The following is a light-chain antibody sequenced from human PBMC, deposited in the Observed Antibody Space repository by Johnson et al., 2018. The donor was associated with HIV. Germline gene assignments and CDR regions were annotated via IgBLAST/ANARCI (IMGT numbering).Light chain of an antibody. J-gene: IGLJ1*01. CDR1: RSNIGRNY. CDR3: GTWDSSLSAGGYV. Sequence: QSVLTQPPSVSAAPGQKVTIYCSGSRSNIGRNYVSWYQQLPGTAPKLLIYEKNKRPSGITDRFSGSKSGTSATLGITGLQTGDEADYYCGTWDSSLSAGGYVFGTGTKVTVL. V-gene: IGLV1-51*02. CDR2: EKN.